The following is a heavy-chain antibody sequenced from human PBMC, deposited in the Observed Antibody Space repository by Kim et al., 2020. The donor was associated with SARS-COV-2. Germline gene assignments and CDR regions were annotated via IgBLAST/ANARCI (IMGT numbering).Heavy chain of an antibody. Sequence: GGSLRLSCAASGFTFSSYAMSWVRQAPGKGLEWVSAISGSGGSTYYADPVKGRFTISRDNSKNTLYLQMNSLRAEDTAVYYCAKDLSRGDEYSSSNWGQGTLVTVSS. D-gene: IGHD6-6*01. J-gene: IGHJ4*02. CDR3: AKDLSRGDEYSSSN. CDR2: ISGSGGST. V-gene: IGHV3-23*01. CDR1: GFTFSSYA.